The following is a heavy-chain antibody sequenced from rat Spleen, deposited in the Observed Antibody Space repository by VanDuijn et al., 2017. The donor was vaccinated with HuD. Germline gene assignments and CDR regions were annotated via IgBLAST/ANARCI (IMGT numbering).Heavy chain of an antibody. D-gene: IGHD1-2*01. CDR1: GVTFSNDG. Sequence: EVQLVESGGDLVQPGRSLKLSCVASGVTFSNDGMAWVRQAPTKGLEWVATIRFDGSSPFYRDSVKGRFTISRDNAKNILFLQMDSLRSEDTATYYCARLGIASIGNWFGYWGQGTLVTVSS. V-gene: IGHV5-29*01. J-gene: IGHJ3*01. CDR3: ARLGIASIGNWFGY. CDR2: IRFDGSSP.